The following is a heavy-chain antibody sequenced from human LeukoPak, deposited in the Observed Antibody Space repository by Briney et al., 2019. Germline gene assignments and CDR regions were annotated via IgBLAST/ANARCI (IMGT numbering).Heavy chain of an antibody. CDR3: AREGPLHGSGSYGYYYMDV. J-gene: IGHJ6*03. Sequence: ASVKVSCKASGYTFTSYCMHWVRQAPGQGLEWMGIINPSGGSTSYAQKFQGRVTMTRDTSTSTVYMELSSLRSEDTAVYYCAREGPLHGSGSYGYYYMDVWGKGTTVTVSS. V-gene: IGHV1-46*01. CDR2: INPSGGST. CDR1: GYTFTSYC. D-gene: IGHD3-10*01.